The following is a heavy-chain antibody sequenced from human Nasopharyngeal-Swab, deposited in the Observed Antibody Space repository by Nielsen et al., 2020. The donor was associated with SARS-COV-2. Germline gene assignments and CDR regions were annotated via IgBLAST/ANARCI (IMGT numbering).Heavy chain of an antibody. D-gene: IGHD6-19*01. CDR1: GFTFSNSG. CDR2: ISYDGTDK. CDR3: AKSSHTSGWYPADH. J-gene: IGHJ4*02. Sequence: GESLKISCAASGFTFSNSGIQWVRQAPGQGLDWVAVISYDGTDKYYADSVRGRFTTSRDDSKNTVYLQLNSLRGDDTAVYYCAKSSHTSGWYPADHWGQGTLVIVSS. V-gene: IGHV3-30*18.